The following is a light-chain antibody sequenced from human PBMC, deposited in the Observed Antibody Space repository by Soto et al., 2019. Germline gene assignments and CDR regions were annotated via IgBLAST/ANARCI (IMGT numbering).Light chain of an antibody. CDR1: QSVSSNY. V-gene: IGKV3-20*01. CDR2: GAS. CDR3: QQYSSSPRT. J-gene: IGKJ2*01. Sequence: EIALTQSPGTLSLSPGERATLSCRASQSVSSNYLAWYQQKPGQAPRLLIYGASSRATGIPDRFSGSGSGADFTLTISRLEPEDFAVYYCQQYSSSPRTFGQGTKLEIK.